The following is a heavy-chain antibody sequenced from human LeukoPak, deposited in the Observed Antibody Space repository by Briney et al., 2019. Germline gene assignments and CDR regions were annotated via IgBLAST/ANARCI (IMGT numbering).Heavy chain of an antibody. CDR2: IYYSGST. Sequence: SETLSLTCTVSGGSTSSYYWSWIRQPPGKGLEWIGYIYYSGSTNYNPSLKSRVTISVDTSKNQFSLKLSSVTAADTAVYYCARQTFRTTGIYYFDYWGQGTLVTVSS. V-gene: IGHV4-59*08. J-gene: IGHJ4*02. D-gene: IGHD4-17*01. CDR3: ARQTFRTTGIYYFDY. CDR1: GGSTSSYY.